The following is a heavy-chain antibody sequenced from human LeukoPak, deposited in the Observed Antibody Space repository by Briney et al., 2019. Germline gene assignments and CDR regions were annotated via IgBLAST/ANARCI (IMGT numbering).Heavy chain of an antibody. J-gene: IGHJ6*03. CDR3: ARVMMGATVTTFHYYCMDV. CDR1: GFTFSHYS. V-gene: IGHV3-21*01. D-gene: IGHD4-11*01. Sequence: GGSLRLSCAASGFTFSHYSIDWVRQAPGKGLERVASITSSISHIYYADSVKGRFTISRDNAKNALYLQMNSLRAEDTAIYYCARVMMGATVTTFHYYCMDVWGVGTTVTVSS. CDR2: ITSSISHI.